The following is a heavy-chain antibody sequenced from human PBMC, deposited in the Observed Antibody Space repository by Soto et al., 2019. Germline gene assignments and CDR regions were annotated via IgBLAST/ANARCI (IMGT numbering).Heavy chain of an antibody. V-gene: IGHV3-48*02. CDR2: ISSSSSTI. Sequence: GGSLRLSCAASGFTFSSYSMNWVRQAPGKGLEWVSYISSSSSTIYYADSVKGRFTISRDNAKNSLYLQMNSLRDEDTAVYYCARADYDILTGYPGGMDVWGQGTTVIVSS. D-gene: IGHD3-9*01. CDR1: GFTFSSYS. J-gene: IGHJ6*02. CDR3: ARADYDILTGYPGGMDV.